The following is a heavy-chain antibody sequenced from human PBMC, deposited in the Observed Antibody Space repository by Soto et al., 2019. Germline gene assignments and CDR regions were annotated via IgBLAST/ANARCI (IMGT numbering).Heavy chain of an antibody. Sequence: QVQLQESGPGLVKPSDTLSLTCAVSGYSISSSNWWVWIRQPPGKGLEWIGYIYYTGSTYYNPSLKSRVTMSVDTSKNQFSLKVTSVTAVDTAVYYGARKTTVTSYFDYWGLGTLVTVSS. V-gene: IGHV4-28*01. CDR1: GYSISSSNW. CDR3: ARKTTVTSYFDY. CDR2: IYYTGST. J-gene: IGHJ4*02. D-gene: IGHD4-17*01.